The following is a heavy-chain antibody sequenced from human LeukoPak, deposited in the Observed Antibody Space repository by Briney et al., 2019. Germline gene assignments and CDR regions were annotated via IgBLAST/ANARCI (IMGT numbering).Heavy chain of an antibody. J-gene: IGHJ3*02. D-gene: IGHD1-26*01. V-gene: IGHV4-34*01. CDR1: GGSFSGYY. CDR3: ARARELLDAFDI. Sequence: PSETLSLTYAVYGGSFSGYYWSWIRQPPGKGLEWIGEINHSGSTNYNPSLKSRVTISVDTSKNQFSLKLSSVTAADTAVYYCARARELLDAFDIWGQGTMVTVSS. CDR2: INHSGST.